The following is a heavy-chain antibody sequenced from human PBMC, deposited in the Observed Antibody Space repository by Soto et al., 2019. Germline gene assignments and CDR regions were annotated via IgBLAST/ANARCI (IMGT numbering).Heavy chain of an antibody. V-gene: IGHV3-48*01. CDR2: ITSSSGTM. CDR1: GFTFSTHS. Sequence: EVQLVESGGGLVQPGWSLRLSCAASGFTFSTHSMNWVRQAPGKGLEWISYITSSSGTMYADSVKGRFNISRDNAKNSLYLQMNSLRVEDTAVYFCVGEVGFQLIYWGQGTLVTVSS. J-gene: IGHJ4*02. CDR3: VGEVGFQLIY. D-gene: IGHD2-2*01.